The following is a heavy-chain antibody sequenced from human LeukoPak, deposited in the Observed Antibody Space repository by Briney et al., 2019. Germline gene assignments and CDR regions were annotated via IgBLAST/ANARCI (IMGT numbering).Heavy chain of an antibody. D-gene: IGHD4-23*01. V-gene: IGHV4-38-2*02. CDR3: ARDKPPTVGLDY. J-gene: IGHJ4*02. CDR2: IYYSGST. CDR1: GYSISSGYY. Sequence: PSETLSLTCTVSGYSISSGYYWGWIRQPPGKGLEWIGSIYYSGSTYYNPSLKSRVTISVDTSKNQFSLKLSSVTAADTAVYYCARDKPPTVGLDYWGQGTLVTVSS.